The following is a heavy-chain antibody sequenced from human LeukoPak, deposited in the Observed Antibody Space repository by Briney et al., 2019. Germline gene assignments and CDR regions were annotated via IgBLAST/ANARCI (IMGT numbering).Heavy chain of an antibody. CDR3: ARDGVVVAATPPYYFDY. CDR2: ISYDGSNK. Sequence: GGSLRLSCAASGFTFNNYAMHWVRQAPGKGLEWVVVISYDGSNKYYTDSVKGRFTISRDNSKNTLYLQMNSLRAEDTAVYYCARDGVVVAATPPYYFDYWGQGTLVTVSS. D-gene: IGHD2-15*01. J-gene: IGHJ4*02. CDR1: GFTFNNYA. V-gene: IGHV3-30-3*01.